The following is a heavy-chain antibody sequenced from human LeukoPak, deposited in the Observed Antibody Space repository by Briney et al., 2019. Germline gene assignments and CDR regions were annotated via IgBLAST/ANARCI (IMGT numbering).Heavy chain of an antibody. CDR3: ARDPSPNSGIH. J-gene: IGHJ4*02. CDR1: GFTLSSYS. CDR2: IYSGGST. V-gene: IGHV3-66*01. D-gene: IGHD3-10*01. Sequence: GGSLRLSCAASGFTLSSYSMNWVRQAPGKGLEWVSVIYSGGSTYYADSVKGRFTISKDNSKNTLYLQMNSLRAEDTAVYYCARDPSPNSGIHWGQGTLVTVSS.